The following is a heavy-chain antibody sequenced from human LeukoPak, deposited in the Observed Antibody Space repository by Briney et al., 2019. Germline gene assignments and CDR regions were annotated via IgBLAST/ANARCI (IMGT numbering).Heavy chain of an antibody. CDR2: ITGSSGST. D-gene: IGHD5-18*01. J-gene: IGHJ4*02. CDR1: GFTFSSYA. Sequence: GGSLRLSCAASGFTFSSYAMTWVRQAPGKGLEWVSIITGSSGSTYYADSVKGRFTISRDNSKSTVYLQMNSLRAEDTAVYYCAKTVGYNYGFFDYWGQGTLVTVSS. V-gene: IGHV3-23*01. CDR3: AKTVGYNYGFFDY.